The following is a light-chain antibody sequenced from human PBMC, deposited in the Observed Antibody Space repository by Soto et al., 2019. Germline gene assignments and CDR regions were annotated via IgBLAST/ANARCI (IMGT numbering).Light chain of an antibody. V-gene: IGLV1-40*01. CDR2: GNT. CDR3: QSYDISLSSV. J-gene: IGLJ2*01. CDR1: SSNIGAGYD. Sequence: QAVVTQPPSVSGAPGQRVTISCTGSSSNIGAGYDVHWYQQLPGTAPKLLIYGNTNRPSGVPDRFSGSKSGTSASLDITGLHAEDEADYYCQSYDISLSSVFGGGTKLTVL.